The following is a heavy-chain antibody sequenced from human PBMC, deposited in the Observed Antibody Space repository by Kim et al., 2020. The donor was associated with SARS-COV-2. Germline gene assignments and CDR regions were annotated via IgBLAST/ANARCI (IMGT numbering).Heavy chain of an antibody. V-gene: IGHV4-34*01. CDR2: INHSGST. CDR1: GGSFSGYY. Sequence: SETLSLTCAVYGGSFSGYYWSWIRQPPGKGLEWIGEINHSGSTNYNPSLKSRVTISVDTSKNQFSLKLSSVTAADTAVYYCARGPSQKVRGVRTGAFDIWGQGTMVTVSS. J-gene: IGHJ3*02. D-gene: IGHD3-10*01. CDR3: ARGPSQKVRGVRTGAFDI.